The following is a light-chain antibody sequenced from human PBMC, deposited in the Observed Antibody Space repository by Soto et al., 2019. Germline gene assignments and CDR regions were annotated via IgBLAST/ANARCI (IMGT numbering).Light chain of an antibody. CDR3: QQYNEWPLT. V-gene: IGKV3-15*01. Sequence: ETVMTQSPATLSVSPGERATLSCGASQSVSTNLAWYQQKPGQVPRLLIHGASTRASDIPARFSGSGSGTEFTLTISSLQSEDFAVYYCQQYNEWPLTFGGGTKVEIE. J-gene: IGKJ4*01. CDR2: GAS. CDR1: QSVSTN.